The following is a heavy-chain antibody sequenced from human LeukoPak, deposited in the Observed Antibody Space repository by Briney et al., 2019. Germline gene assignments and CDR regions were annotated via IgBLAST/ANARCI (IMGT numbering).Heavy chain of an antibody. D-gene: IGHD3-10*01. Sequence: SQTLSLTCAISGDSVSNNIATWNWVRQSPSRGLEWLGRTYYRSRWGNDYAISVKSRITINPDTSRNQFSLQLNSVAPEDTAVYYCVRDSDDYYWARDFWGQGTPVTVSS. CDR1: GDSVSNNIAT. CDR2: TYYRSRWGN. CDR3: VRDSDDYYWARDF. J-gene: IGHJ4*02. V-gene: IGHV6-1*01.